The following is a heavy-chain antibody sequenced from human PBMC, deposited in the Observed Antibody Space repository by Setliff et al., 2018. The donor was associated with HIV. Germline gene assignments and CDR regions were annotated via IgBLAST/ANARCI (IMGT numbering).Heavy chain of an antibody. Sequence: SETLSLTCSVSGGSISSYYWSWIRQPPGKGLEWIGCVYYSGHTNYSPPLESRVTISVDESKNQFSLKLSPVTAADTAMYYCAASADGDCATTNCANWFDPWGQGTLVTVSS. CDR1: GGSISSYY. D-gene: IGHD2-2*01. CDR2: VYYSGHT. CDR3: AASADGDCATTNCANWFDP. J-gene: IGHJ5*02. V-gene: IGHV4-59*12.